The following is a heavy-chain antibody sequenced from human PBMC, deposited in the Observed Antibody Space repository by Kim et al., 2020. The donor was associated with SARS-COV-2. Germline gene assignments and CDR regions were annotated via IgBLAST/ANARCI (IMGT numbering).Heavy chain of an antibody. Sequence: GGSLRLSCAASGFTFSSYSMNWVRQAPGKGLEWVSYISSSSSTIYYADSVKGRFTISRDNAKNSLYLQMNSLRAEDTAVYYCARFPSVTTYYYYGMDVWGQGTTVTVSS. J-gene: IGHJ6*02. D-gene: IGHD4-17*01. CDR1: GFTFSSYS. V-gene: IGHV3-48*04. CDR3: ARFPSVTTYYYYGMDV. CDR2: ISSSSSTI.